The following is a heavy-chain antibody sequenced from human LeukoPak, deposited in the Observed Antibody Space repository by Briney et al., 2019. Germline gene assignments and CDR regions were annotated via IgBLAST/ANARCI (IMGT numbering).Heavy chain of an antibody. V-gene: IGHV3-49*04. J-gene: IGHJ4*02. D-gene: IGHD5-24*01. CDR2: IRSKAYGGTT. Sequence: QPGGSLRLSCTASGFNLGDYAMNWVRQAPGKGLEWVGFIRSKAYGGTTEYAASVKGRFTISRDDSKSIAYLQMNSLKTEDTAVYYCTSVEPGTHGFWGQGTLVTVST. CDR3: TSVEPGTHGF. CDR1: GFNLGDYA.